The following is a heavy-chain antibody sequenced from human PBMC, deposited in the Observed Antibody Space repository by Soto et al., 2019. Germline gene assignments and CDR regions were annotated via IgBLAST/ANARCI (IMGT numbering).Heavy chain of an antibody. V-gene: IGHV4-31*03. CDR1: GGSISSGGYY. CDR2: IYYSGST. CDR3: ARDKITGLFDY. D-gene: IGHD2-8*02. J-gene: IGHJ4*02. Sequence: PSETLSLTCTVSGGSISSGGYYWSWIRQHPGKGLEWIGYIYYSGSTYYNPSLKSRVTISVDTSKNQFSLKLSSVTAADTAVYYCARDKITGLFDYWGQGTQVTVSP.